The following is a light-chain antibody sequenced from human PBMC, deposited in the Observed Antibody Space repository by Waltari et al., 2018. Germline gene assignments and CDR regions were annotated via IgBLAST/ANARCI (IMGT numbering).Light chain of an antibody. CDR3: CSYAGSFTWV. CDR2: DVT. J-gene: IGLJ3*02. CDR1: NSDVGRYNL. Sequence: QSAPTQPASVSGSPGPSITISCPGTNSDVGRYNLVSWYQQHPDKAPKLIIYDVTERPSGVSDRLSGSKSGNTASLTISGLQAEDEADYYCCSYAGSFTWVFGGGTKLTVL. V-gene: IGLV2-23*02.